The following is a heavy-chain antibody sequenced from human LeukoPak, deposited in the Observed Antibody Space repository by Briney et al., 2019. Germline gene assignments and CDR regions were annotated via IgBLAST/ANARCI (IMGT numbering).Heavy chain of an antibody. D-gene: IGHD6-13*01. J-gene: IGHJ4*02. V-gene: IGHV3-30*02. CDR2: IRYDGSNK. Sequence: PGGSLRLSCAASGFTFSSYGMHWVRQAPGKGLEWVAFIRYDGSNKYYADSVKGRFTISRDNSKNTLYLQMNSQRAEDTAVYYCAKMDSSSWHALLDYWGQGTLVTVSS. CDR1: GFTFSSYG. CDR3: AKMDSSSWHALLDY.